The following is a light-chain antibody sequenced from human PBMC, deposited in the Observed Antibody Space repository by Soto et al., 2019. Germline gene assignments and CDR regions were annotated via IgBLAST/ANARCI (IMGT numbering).Light chain of an antibody. Sequence: EIVLTQSPGTLSLSPGERATLSCRASQSVSSSYLAWYQQKPGQAPRLLIYGASSRATGIPDRCSGSGSGTGFTLTISRREPEEFAVYYCQQYGSAPRTFGQGTKLEIK. J-gene: IGKJ2*01. CDR3: QQYGSAPRT. CDR1: QSVSSSY. V-gene: IGKV3-20*01. CDR2: GAS.